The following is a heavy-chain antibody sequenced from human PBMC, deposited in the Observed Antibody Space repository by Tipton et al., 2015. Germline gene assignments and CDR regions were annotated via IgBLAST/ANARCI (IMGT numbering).Heavy chain of an antibody. CDR2: IYYSGST. CDR3: ARHGTEWELLTAFDY. CDR1: GGSISSSSYY. J-gene: IGHJ4*02. D-gene: IGHD1-26*01. V-gene: IGHV4-39*01. Sequence: TLSLTCTVSGGSISSSSYYWGWIRQPPGKGLEWIASIYYSGSTYYNPSLKSRVTISVDTSKNQFSLKLKLSSVTAADTAVYYCARHGTEWELLTAFDYWGQGTLVTVSS.